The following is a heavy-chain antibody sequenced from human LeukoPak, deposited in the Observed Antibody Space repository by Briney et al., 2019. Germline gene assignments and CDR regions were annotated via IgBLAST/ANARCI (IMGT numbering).Heavy chain of an antibody. V-gene: IGHV1-8*01. CDR1: GYTFTSYD. CDR3: ARVSRVGATPDY. J-gene: IGHJ4*02. D-gene: IGHD1-26*01. CDR2: MNPNSGNA. Sequence: GASVKVSCKASGYTFTSYDINWVRQATGQGLEWMGWMNPNSGNAGYAQKFQGRVTMTRNTTISTAYMELSSLRSEDTAVYYCARVSRVGATPDYWGQGTLVTVSS.